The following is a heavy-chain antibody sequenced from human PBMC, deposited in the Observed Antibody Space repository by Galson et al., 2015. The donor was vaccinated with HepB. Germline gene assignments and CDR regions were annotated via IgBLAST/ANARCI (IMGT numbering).Heavy chain of an antibody. CDR1: GDSVSSDSAA. J-gene: IGHJ4*02. CDR2: TYYRSKWYN. CDR3: ARGGRGSSPPPSYFPY. V-gene: IGHV6-1*01. D-gene: IGHD1-26*01. Sequence: CAISGDSVSSDSAAWNWIRQSPSRGLEWLGRTYYRSKWYNDYAPSVKSRITINPDTSKNQFSLQLKYVTPEDTAVYFCARGGRGSSPPPSYFPYSRPRTLATASS.